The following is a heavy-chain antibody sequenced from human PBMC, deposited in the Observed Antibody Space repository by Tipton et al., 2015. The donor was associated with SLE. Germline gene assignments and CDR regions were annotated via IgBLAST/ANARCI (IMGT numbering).Heavy chain of an antibody. Sequence: LRLSCTVSGGSISSGSYYWSWIRQPAGKGLEWIGYIYTSGSTNSNPSLKCRVTISVDTSKNQLSLKMTSVTAADTAVYYCARRDSSSWSPIDFWGQGTLVTVSS. D-gene: IGHD6-13*01. V-gene: IGHV4-61*09. CDR1: GGSISSGSYY. J-gene: IGHJ4*02. CDR3: ARRDSSSWSPIDF. CDR2: IYTSGST.